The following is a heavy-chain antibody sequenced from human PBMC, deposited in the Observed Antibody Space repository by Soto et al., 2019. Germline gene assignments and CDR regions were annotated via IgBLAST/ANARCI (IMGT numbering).Heavy chain of an antibody. Sequence: SETLSLTCAVSGASISSSDWWSWVRQPPGKGLEWIGEIYHGGSTHYKTSLKSRVTISLDKSKNQFSLRLSSVTAADTAVYYCARGDSVVIPAASANWFDPWGQGTLVTVSS. D-gene: IGHD2-2*01. V-gene: IGHV4-4*02. CDR3: ARGDSVVIPAASANWFDP. CDR1: GASISSSDW. CDR2: IYHGGST. J-gene: IGHJ5*02.